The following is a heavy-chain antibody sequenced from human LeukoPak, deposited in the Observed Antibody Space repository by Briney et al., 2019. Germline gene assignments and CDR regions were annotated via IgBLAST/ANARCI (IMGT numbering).Heavy chain of an antibody. CDR1: GYTFTSYG. D-gene: IGHD3-3*01. J-gene: IGHJ4*02. Sequence: GASVKVSCKASGYTFTSYGISWVRQAPGQGLEWMGWISAYNGNTNYAQKFQGRVTITTDESTSTAYMELSSLRSEDTAVYYCASGVTIFGVVTPFDYWGQGTLVTVSS. CDR2: ISAYNGNT. CDR3: ASGVTIFGVVTPFDY. V-gene: IGHV1-18*01.